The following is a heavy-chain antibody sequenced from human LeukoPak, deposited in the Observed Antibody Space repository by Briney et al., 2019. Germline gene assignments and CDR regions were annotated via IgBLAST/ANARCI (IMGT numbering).Heavy chain of an antibody. CDR3: ARGRMVRGVYYFDY. V-gene: IGHV3-64*01. Sequence: PGGSLTLSCTVSGFSSSSYAVYWVRQAPGKGLEYVSAISSNGDKTYYANSVKGRFTISRDNSKNTLYLQMGSLRDEDMAVYYCARGRMVRGVYYFDYWGQGTLVTVSS. J-gene: IGHJ4*02. D-gene: IGHD3-10*01. CDR1: GFSSSSYA. CDR2: ISSNGDKT.